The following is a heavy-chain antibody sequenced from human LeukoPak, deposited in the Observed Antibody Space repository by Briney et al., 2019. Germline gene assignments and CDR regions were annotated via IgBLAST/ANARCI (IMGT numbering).Heavy chain of an antibody. V-gene: IGHV3-33*06. Sequence: GGSLRLSCAASGFTFSSYGLHWVRQAPGKGLEWVAVIWYDGSNKYYADSVKGRFTISRDNSKNTLYLQMNSLRDEDTAVYYCAKDTVPAATGWFDPWGQGTLVTVSS. J-gene: IGHJ5*02. D-gene: IGHD2-2*01. CDR2: IWYDGSNK. CDR3: AKDTVPAATGWFDP. CDR1: GFTFSSYG.